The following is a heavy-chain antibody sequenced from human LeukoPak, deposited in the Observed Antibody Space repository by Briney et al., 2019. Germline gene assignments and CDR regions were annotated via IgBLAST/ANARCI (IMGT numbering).Heavy chain of an antibody. CDR2: IDPSDSYS. J-gene: IGHJ4*02. D-gene: IGHD6-6*01. V-gene: IGHV5-10-1*01. CDR3: ARHREYSSSSDY. Sequence: GGSLKISCKGSGYSFTSYWISWVRQMPGKGLEWMGRIDPSDSYSDYSPSFQGHVTISADKSISTAYLQWSSLKASDSAMYYCARHREYSSSSDYWGQGTLVTVSS. CDR1: GYSFTSYW.